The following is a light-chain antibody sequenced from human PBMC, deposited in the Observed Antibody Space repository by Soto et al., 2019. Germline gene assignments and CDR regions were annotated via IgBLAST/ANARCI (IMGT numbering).Light chain of an antibody. CDR2: AAS. CDR3: QQSYSPPRT. CDR1: QSISSY. J-gene: IGKJ1*01. V-gene: IGKV1-39*01. Sequence: IQMTQSPSSLSASVGDRVTITCRASQSISSYLNWYQQKPGKAPKLLIYAASSLQSGVPSRFSGIGSGTDFTLTISSLHPEDFATYYCQQSYSPPRTFGQGTKVDSK.